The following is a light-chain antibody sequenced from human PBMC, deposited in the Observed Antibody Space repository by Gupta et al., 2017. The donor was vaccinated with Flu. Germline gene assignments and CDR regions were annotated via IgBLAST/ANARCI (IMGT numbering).Light chain of an antibody. CDR3: FSYTSRDTWV. CDR1: SSDVGGYKY. Sequence: QSALPQPASVSGSPGQSITISCTGTSSDVGGYKYVSWYQPHPGKATPLLIYEVSSRTSGVPNGFSGSKAGNTPSLTISVLSEEDEADYYCFSYTSRDTWVFGGGTKLTVL. V-gene: IGLV2-14*01. CDR2: EVS. J-gene: IGLJ3*02.